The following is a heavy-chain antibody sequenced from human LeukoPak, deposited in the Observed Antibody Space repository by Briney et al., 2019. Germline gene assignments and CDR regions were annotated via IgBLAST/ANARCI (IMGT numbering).Heavy chain of an antibody. CDR1: GYTFTSYG. J-gene: IGHJ5*02. Sequence: ASVKVSCKASGYTFTSYGISWVRQAPGRGLEWMGWISAYNGSTNYAQKLQGRVTMTTDTSTSTAYMELRSLRSDDTAVYYCARSHSSSSFHWFDPWGQGTLVTVSS. V-gene: IGHV1-18*01. D-gene: IGHD6-13*01. CDR3: ARSHSSSSFHWFDP. CDR2: ISAYNGST.